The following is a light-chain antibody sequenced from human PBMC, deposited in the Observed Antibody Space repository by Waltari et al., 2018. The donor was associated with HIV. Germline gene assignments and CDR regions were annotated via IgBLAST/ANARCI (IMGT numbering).Light chain of an antibody. J-gene: IGKJ3*01. Sequence: EIVLTQSPGTLSLSPGERATLSCRASQSVSSRYLAWYQQKPGQAPRLLIYGASNRATGIPERFSGSGSGTDFTLTISRLEAEDFAVYYCQQYGSSLLFTFGPGTKVDIK. V-gene: IGKV3-20*01. CDR2: GAS. CDR1: QSVSSRY. CDR3: QQYGSSLLFT.